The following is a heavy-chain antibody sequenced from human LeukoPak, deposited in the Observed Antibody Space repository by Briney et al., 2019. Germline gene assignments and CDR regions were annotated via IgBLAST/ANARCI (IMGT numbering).Heavy chain of an antibody. V-gene: IGHV4-30-2*01. J-gene: IGHJ5*02. CDR3: ARVRGARFDP. CDR1: GGSISSGGYS. D-gene: IGHD3-16*01. CDR2: IYHSGST. Sequence: SETLSLTCAVSGGSISSGGYSWRWIRQPPGKGLEWIGYIYHSGSTYYNPSLKSRVTISVDRSKNQFSLKLSSVTAADTAVYYCARVRGARFDPWGQGTLVTVSS.